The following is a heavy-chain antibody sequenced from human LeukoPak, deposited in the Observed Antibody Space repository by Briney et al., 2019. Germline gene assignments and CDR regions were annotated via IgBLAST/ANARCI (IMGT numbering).Heavy chain of an antibody. CDR1: GYTYTKSW. J-gene: IGHJ4*02. Sequence: GESLQISCKGSGYTYTKSWIAWVRQMPGKGLELMGIIYPVDSETRYSPSFQGQVTISVDKPISTAYLQWSSLKASDTAMYYCARQGCTTTSCHTIDYWGQGTLVTVSS. CDR2: IYPVDSET. V-gene: IGHV5-51*01. CDR3: ARQGCTTTSCHTIDY. D-gene: IGHD2-2*02.